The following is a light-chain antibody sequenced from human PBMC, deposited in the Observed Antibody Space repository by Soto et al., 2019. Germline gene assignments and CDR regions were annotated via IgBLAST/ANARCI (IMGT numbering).Light chain of an antibody. V-gene: IGKV1-39*01. CDR2: AAS. J-gene: IGKJ2*01. CDR1: QNIREY. CDR3: QQSYSTPRDT. Sequence: DIQMTQSPSSLSASVGDRVTITCRASQNIREYLNWYQLKPGKAPKLLIYAASILQSGVPSRFSGGGSGTDFTLTISSLQPEDFASYYCQQSYSTPRDTFGQGTKLEIK.